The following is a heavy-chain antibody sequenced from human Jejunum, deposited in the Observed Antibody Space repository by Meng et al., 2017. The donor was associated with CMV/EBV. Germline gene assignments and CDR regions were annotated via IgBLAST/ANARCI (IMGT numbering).Heavy chain of an antibody. D-gene: IGHD6-6*01. J-gene: IGHJ5*02. CDR2: GST. V-gene: IGHV4-39*01. CDR1: GGSIRSSIHY. CDR3: VDYSSSYGWFDP. Sequence: LNCTVSGGSIRSSIHYWTWIRQPPGKGLEWIGSGSTYYNPSLKSRVTISVDTSKNQFSLMLTSVTAADTAVYYCVDYSSSYGWFDPWGQGTLVTVSS.